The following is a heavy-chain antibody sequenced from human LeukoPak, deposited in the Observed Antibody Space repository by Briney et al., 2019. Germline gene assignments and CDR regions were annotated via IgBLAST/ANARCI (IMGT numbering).Heavy chain of an antibody. Sequence: PSETLSLTCTASGGSISGSNFYWGWIRQPPGKGLEWIGSIYYSGTSYYSPSLKSRVTISIDTSQNHFSLKVTPVTAADTAVYYCARVPYYYGSGSFSYWGQGTLVTVSS. CDR3: ARVPYYYGSGSFSY. J-gene: IGHJ4*02. V-gene: IGHV4-39*07. CDR1: GGSISGSNFY. D-gene: IGHD3-10*01. CDR2: IYYSGTS.